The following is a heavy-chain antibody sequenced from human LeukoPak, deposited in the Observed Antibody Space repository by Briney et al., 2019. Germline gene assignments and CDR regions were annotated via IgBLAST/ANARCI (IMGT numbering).Heavy chain of an antibody. V-gene: IGHV3-7*03. J-gene: IGHJ6*02. Sequence: GGSLRLSCAASGFALSSHWMTWVRQVPGRGPEWVANVNRDGSETYYLDSVKGRFTISKDNAKNSLYLQMNSLRAEDSALYHCARNNGMDVWGQGTTVIVSS. CDR3: ARNNGMDV. CDR2: VNRDGSET. CDR1: GFALSSHW.